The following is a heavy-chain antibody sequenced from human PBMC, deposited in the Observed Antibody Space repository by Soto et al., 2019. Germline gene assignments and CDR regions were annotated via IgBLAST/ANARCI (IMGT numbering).Heavy chain of an antibody. CDR1: GVSISSSNW. Sequence: QVQLQESGPGLVKPSGTLSLTCAFSGVSISSSNWWSWGRQPPGKWLEWIGEIYHSGSTNYNPSLKSRVTLSVDKSKNQFYLKLCSVTAADTAVYYCARVIPVPVDYWGQGTLVTVS. CDR2: IYHSGST. D-gene: IGHD2-2*02. CDR3: ARVIPVPVDY. J-gene: IGHJ4*02. V-gene: IGHV4-4*02.